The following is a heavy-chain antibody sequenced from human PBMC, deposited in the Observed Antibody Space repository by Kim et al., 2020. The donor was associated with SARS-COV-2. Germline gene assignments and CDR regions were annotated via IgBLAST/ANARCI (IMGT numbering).Heavy chain of an antibody. Sequence: GGSLRLSCAASGFTFSSYEMNWVRQAPGKGLEWVSYISSSASTIYYADSVKGRFTISRDNAKNSLYLQMNSLRAEDTALYYCARGRIAAAGHPYYFDYWGQGTLVPVSS. CDR1: GFTFSSYE. CDR3: ARGRIAAAGHPYYFDY. J-gene: IGHJ4*02. D-gene: IGHD6-13*01. V-gene: IGHV3-48*03. CDR2: ISSSASTI.